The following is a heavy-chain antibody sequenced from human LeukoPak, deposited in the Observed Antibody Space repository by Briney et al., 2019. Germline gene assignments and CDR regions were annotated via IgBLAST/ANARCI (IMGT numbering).Heavy chain of an antibody. CDR3: ATPLLSGYSNNVYYFDY. Sequence: GASVXVSCKASGGTFSSYAISWVRQAPGQGVEWMGGIIPIFGTANYAQKLQGRVTITADEYTRTAYMELSSLRSEDTAVYYCATPLLSGYSNNVYYFDYWGQGTLVTVSS. CDR2: IIPIFGTA. J-gene: IGHJ4*02. CDR1: GGTFSSYA. V-gene: IGHV1-69*01. D-gene: IGHD4-11*01.